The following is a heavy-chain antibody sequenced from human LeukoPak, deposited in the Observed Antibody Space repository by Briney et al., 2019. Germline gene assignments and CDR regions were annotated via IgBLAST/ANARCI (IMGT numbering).Heavy chain of an antibody. CDR2: MYYSGST. J-gene: IGHJ4*02. V-gene: IGHV4-59*01. D-gene: IGHD3-3*01. CDR3: ASSHPLGSNNDYYTPFDY. CDR1: GGSISSYY. Sequence: SETLSLTCTVSGGSISSYYWSWIRQPPGKGLEWIGYMYYSGSTNYNPSLKSRVTISVDTSKNQFSLKLSSVTAADTAVYYCASSHPLGSNNDYYTPFDYWSQGTLVTVSS.